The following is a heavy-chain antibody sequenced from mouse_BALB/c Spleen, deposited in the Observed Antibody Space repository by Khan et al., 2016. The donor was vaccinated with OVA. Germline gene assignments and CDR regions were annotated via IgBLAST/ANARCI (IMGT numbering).Heavy chain of an antibody. CDR3: ARGGYSSVAY. CDR2: IYPGNSDT. V-gene: IGHV1-5*01. D-gene: IGHD1-3*01. J-gene: IGHJ3*01. CDR1: GYSFTSYL. Sequence: EVQLQQSGTVLARPGASVKMSCKASGYSFTSYLIHWVKQRPGQGLEWIGDIYPGNSDTTYNQKFKDKAKLNAGTSANTAYMELSSLTNEDSAVYYCARGGYSSVAYWGQGTLVTVSA.